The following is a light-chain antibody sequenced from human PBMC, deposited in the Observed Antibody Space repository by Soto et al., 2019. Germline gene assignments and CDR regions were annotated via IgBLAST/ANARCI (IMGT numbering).Light chain of an antibody. CDR2: GVT. V-gene: IGLV2-8*01. Sequence: QSALTQPPSASGSPGQSVTISCTGTSSDVGGYDYVSWYQQYPGKAPRLMIYGVTKRPSGVPDRFSGSKSGNTASLTVSGLQAEDEADYYCCSYANPKSYVFGTGTKVTVL. CDR3: CSYANPKSYV. J-gene: IGLJ1*01. CDR1: SSDVGGYDY.